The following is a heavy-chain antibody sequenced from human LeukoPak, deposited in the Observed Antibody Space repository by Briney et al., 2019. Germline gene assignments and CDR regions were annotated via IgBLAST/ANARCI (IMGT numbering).Heavy chain of an antibody. CDR3: AKKYGIAAAGDAFDI. Sequence: GGSLRLSCAASGFTFSSYSMNWVRQAPGKGLEWVSSISSSSSYIYYADSVKGRFTISRDNAKNSLYLQMNSLRAEDTAVYYCAKKYGIAAAGDAFDIWGQGTMVTVSS. V-gene: IGHV3-21*01. D-gene: IGHD6-13*01. J-gene: IGHJ3*02. CDR2: ISSSSSYI. CDR1: GFTFSSYS.